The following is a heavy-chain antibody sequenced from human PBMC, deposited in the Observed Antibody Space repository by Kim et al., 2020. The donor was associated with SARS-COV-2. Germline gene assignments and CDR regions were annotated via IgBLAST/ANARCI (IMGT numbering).Heavy chain of an antibody. V-gene: IGHV1-46*01. CDR1: GYTFTSYY. J-gene: IGHJ6*02. D-gene: IGHD2-15*01. Sequence: ASVKVSCKASGYTFTSYYMHWVRQAPGQGLEWMGIINPSGGSTSYAQKFQGRVTMTRDTSTSTDYMELSSLRSEDTAVYYCARGVRDSGSKYGMDVWGQGTTVTVSS. CDR3: ARGVRDSGSKYGMDV. CDR2: INPSGGST.